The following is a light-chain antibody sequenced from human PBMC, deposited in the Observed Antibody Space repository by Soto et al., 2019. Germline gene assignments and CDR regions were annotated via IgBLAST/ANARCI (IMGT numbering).Light chain of an antibody. V-gene: IGLV1-51*01. J-gene: IGLJ1*01. CDR1: SSNIGGSS. CDR3: GSWDSSLSAYV. Sequence: QSVLTQPPSVSAAPGQKVTISCSVSSSNIGGSSVSWYQQLPGTAPTLLIYDDNKRPSGIPDRFSGSKSGTSATLGITGFQTGDEADYYCGSWDSSLSAYVFGTGTKVTLL. CDR2: DDN.